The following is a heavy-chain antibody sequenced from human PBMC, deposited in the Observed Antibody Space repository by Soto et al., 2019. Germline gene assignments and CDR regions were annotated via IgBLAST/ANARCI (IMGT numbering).Heavy chain of an antibody. V-gene: IGHV4-39*02. J-gene: IGHJ4*02. CDR1: GGSSSSSSYY. D-gene: IGHD2-15*01. Sequence: SETLSLTCPVSGGSSSSSSYYWGWIRQPPGKGLEWIGSIYYSGNTYYTPSLKSRVTISVDTSKNQFSLKLSSVTAADTAVYYCAREGGRYCTGGSCQVDYWGQGTLVTVSS. CDR3: AREGGRYCTGGSCQVDY. CDR2: IYYSGNT.